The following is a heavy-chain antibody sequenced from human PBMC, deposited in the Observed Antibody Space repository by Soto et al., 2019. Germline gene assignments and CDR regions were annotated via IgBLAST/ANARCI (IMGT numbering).Heavy chain of an antibody. CDR2: ISAHTGSS. V-gene: IGHV1-18*01. Sequence: ASVKVSCKASGYTFTSSGMSWVRQAPGQGLEWMGWISAHTGSSEYAQRFQGRVTMTTDRSTSTAYMELRSLRSDDTAVYYCARAFFYQGSDSRRYYFDAFDFLGPGTLVSVSS. CDR1: GYTFTSSG. CDR3: ARAFFYQGSDSRRYYFDAFDF. D-gene: IGHD3-22*01. J-gene: IGHJ3*01.